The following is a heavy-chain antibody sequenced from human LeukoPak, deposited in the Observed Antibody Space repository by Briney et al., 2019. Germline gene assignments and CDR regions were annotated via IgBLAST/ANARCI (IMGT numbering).Heavy chain of an antibody. CDR2: IYYSGST. Sequence: SETLSLTCTVSGGSISSYYWSWIRQPPGKGLEWIGYIYYSGSTNYNPPLKSRVTISVDTSKNLFSLKLSSVTAADTAVYYCARHGRRRGSSSWYRIDAFDIWGQGTMVTVSS. D-gene: IGHD6-13*01. CDR1: GGSISSYY. CDR3: ARHGRRRGSSSWYRIDAFDI. V-gene: IGHV4-59*08. J-gene: IGHJ3*02.